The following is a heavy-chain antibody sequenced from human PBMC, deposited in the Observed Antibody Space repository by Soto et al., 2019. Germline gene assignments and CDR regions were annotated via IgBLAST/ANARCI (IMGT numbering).Heavy chain of an antibody. V-gene: IGHV1-3*01. J-gene: IGHJ4*02. CDR1: GDALTSYA. CDR2: INAGNGNT. D-gene: IGHD2-2*01. CDR3: AKDGGVVPAAMGDY. Sequence: TSVKLTCKASGDALTSYAMHSVRQAPGQRLEWMGWINAGNGNTKYSQKFQGRVTITRDTSESTAYRELSSLRSEDTAVYYCAKDGGVVPAAMGDYGGQGTLVSSPQ.